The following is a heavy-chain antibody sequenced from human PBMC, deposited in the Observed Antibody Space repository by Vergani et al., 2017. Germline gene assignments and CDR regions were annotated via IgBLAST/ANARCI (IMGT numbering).Heavy chain of an antibody. Sequence: EVQLVESGGGVVRPGGSLRLSCAASGFTFDDYGMSWVRQAPGKGLEWVSGINWNGGSTGYADSVKGRFTISRDNAKNSLYLQMNSLRAEDTALYYCARDGGTGVLWFVAEYYYYGMDVWGQGTTVTVSS. V-gene: IGHV3-20*04. CDR3: ARDGGTGVLWFVAEYYYYGMDV. CDR1: GFTFDDYG. CDR2: INWNGGST. J-gene: IGHJ6*02. D-gene: IGHD3-10*01.